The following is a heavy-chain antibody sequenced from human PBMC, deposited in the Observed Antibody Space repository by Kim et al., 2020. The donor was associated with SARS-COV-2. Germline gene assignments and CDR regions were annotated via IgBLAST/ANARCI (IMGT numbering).Heavy chain of an antibody. Sequence: GGSLRLSCAASGFTFSSYAMSWVRQAPGKGLEWVSAISVSGGSTYYADSVKGRFTISRDNSKNTLYLQMNSLRAEDTAVYYCAKALNPHGSGSYYSWGVTRPLYYYYYYGMDVWGQGTTVTVSS. J-gene: IGHJ6*02. V-gene: IGHV3-23*01. CDR1: GFTFSSYA. D-gene: IGHD3-10*01. CDR2: ISVSGGST. CDR3: AKALNPHGSGSYYSWGVTRPLYYYYYYGMDV.